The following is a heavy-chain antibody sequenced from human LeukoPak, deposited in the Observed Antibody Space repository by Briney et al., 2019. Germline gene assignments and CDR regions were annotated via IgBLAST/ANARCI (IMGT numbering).Heavy chain of an antibody. CDR1: GGSISSYY. J-gene: IGHJ6*02. CDR3: ARVRSRGAAAGTPYYYYGMDV. V-gene: IGHV4-59*01. CDR2: IYYSGST. D-gene: IGHD6-13*01. Sequence: PSETLSLTCTVSGGSISSYYWSWIRQPPGKGLEWIGYIYYSGSTNYNPSLKSRVTISVDTSKNQCSLKLSSVTAADTAVYYCARVRSRGAAAGTPYYYYGMDVWGQGTTVTVSS.